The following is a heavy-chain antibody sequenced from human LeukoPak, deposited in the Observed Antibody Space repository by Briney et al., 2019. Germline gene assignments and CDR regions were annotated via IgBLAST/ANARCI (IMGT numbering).Heavy chain of an antibody. CDR2: IYSGGST. CDR1: GFTFSNYA. Sequence: GGSLRLSCAASGFTFSNYAVSWVRQAPGKGLEWVSVIYSGGSTYYADSVKGRFTISRDNSKNTLYLQMNSLRAEDTAVYYCARAYGYSGYDPYYFDYWGQGTLVTVSS. CDR3: ARAYGYSGYDPYYFDY. D-gene: IGHD5-12*01. V-gene: IGHV3-66*01. J-gene: IGHJ4*02.